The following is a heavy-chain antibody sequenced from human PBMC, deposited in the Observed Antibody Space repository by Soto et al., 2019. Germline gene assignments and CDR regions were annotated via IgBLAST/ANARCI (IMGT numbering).Heavy chain of an antibody. CDR3: ASRYGSGSYFVSNWFDP. CDR1: GGSFSGYY. D-gene: IGHD3-10*01. CDR2: INHSGST. J-gene: IGHJ5*02. V-gene: IGHV4-34*01. Sequence: PSETLSLTCAVYGGSFSGYYWSWIRQPPGKGLEWIGEINHSGSTNYNPSLKSRVTISVDTSKNQFSLKLSSVTAADTAVYYCASRYGSGSYFVSNWFDPWGQGTLVTVSS.